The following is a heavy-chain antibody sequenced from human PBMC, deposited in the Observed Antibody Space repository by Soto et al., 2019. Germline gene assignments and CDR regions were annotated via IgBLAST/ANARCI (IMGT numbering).Heavy chain of an antibody. Sequence: AETLSLTCAVSGGSISSSNWWSWVRPPPGKGLEWIGEIYNIGITNYNPSLKSRVTISVDKSKNQFSLKLSSVTAADTAVYYCARVLGYSSSWYMGADAFDIWGQGKMVTVSS. D-gene: IGHD6-13*01. CDR2: IYNIGIT. CDR1: GGSISSSNW. CDR3: ARVLGYSSSWYMGADAFDI. V-gene: IGHV4-4*02. J-gene: IGHJ3*02.